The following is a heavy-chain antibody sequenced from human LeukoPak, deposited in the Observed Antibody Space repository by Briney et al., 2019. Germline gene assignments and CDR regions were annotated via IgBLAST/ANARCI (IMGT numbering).Heavy chain of an antibody. CDR3: ARLVGVSPLDY. Sequence: GGSLRLSCAASGFTLRSYAMSWVRQAPGKGLEWVSEISGSPDNTYYADSVKGRFATSRDDSRNTLYLQMNSLRAEDTAVYYCARLVGVSPLDYWGQGTPVTVSS. D-gene: IGHD3-16*01. V-gene: IGHV3-23*01. CDR1: GFTLRSYA. J-gene: IGHJ4*02. CDR2: ISGSPDNT.